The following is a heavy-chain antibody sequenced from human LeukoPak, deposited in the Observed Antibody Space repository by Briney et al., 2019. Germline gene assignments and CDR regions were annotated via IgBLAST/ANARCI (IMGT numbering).Heavy chain of an antibody. J-gene: IGHJ4*02. Sequence: SETLSLTCTVSGGSISSYYWSWIRQPPGKGLEWIGYIYYSGSTHYNPSLKSRVTISVDRSKNQFSLKLSSVTAADTAVYYCARAPINYYGSGSYLDYWGQGTLVTVSS. D-gene: IGHD3-10*01. CDR3: ARAPINYYGSGSYLDY. CDR1: GGSISSYY. CDR2: IYYSGST. V-gene: IGHV4-59*12.